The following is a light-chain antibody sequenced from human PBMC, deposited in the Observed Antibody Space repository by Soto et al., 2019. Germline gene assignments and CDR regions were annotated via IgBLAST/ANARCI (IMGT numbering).Light chain of an antibody. CDR3: SSYAGSNNFV. J-gene: IGLJ1*01. V-gene: IGLV2-8*01. CDR2: EVS. Sequence: QSALTQPPSASGSPGQLVTVSCTGTSSDVGGYNYVSWYQQHPGKAPELMIYEVSKRPSGVPDRFSGSKSGNTASLTVSGLQAEDEADYYCSSYAGSNNFVFGTGTKVTVL. CDR1: SSDVGGYNY.